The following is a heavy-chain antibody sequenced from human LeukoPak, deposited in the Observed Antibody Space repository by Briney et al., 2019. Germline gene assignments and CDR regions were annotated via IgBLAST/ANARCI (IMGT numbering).Heavy chain of an antibody. CDR3: AAGIVGATSLDY. J-gene: IGHJ4*02. V-gene: IGHV1-2*02. D-gene: IGHD1-26*01. CDR2: INPNSGGT. Sequence: ASVKVSCKASGYTFTGYYMHWVRQAPGQGLEWMGWINPNSGGTNYAQNFQGRVTMTRDTSTSTAYMELSRLRSDDTAVYYCAAGIVGATSLDYWGQGTLVTVSS. CDR1: GYTFTGYY.